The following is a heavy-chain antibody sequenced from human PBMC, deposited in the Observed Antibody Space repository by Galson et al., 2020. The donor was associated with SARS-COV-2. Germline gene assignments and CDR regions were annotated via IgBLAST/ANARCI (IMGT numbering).Heavy chain of an antibody. V-gene: IGHV1-69*13. CDR2: IMPLFGTK. J-gene: IGHJ3*02. D-gene: IGHD2-2*01. Sequence: SVKVSCKASGDNLNRIAFNWLRQAPGQGLAWIAGIMPLFGTKNYPQKFQGRVTITADESTSTAYMDLRRLRSEDTAVYFCAGSSDMVVEPTDRDPCVIWGEGTLVAVSS. CDR1: GDNLNRIA. CDR3: AGSSDMVVEPTDRDPCVI.